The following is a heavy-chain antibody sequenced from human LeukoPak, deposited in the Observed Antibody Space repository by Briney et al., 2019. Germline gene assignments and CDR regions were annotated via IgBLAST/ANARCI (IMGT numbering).Heavy chain of an antibody. J-gene: IGHJ4*02. D-gene: IGHD3-10*01. CDR1: GGAISSGGYY. CDR2: IHASGST. CDR3: ARDLDGDGVYYFDY. V-gene: IGHV4-61*02. Sequence: SETLSLTCTVSGGAISSGGYYWSWIRQPAGKGLEWIGRIHASGSTYYNPSHKSRVTISVDTSKNQFSLKLSSVTAADTAVYYCARDLDGDGVYYFDYWGQGSLVTVSS.